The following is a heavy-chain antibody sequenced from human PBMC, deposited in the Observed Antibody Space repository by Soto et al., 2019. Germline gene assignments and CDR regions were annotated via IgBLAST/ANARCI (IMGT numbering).Heavy chain of an antibody. D-gene: IGHD2-15*01. CDR2: INPNSGGT. CDR1: GYTFTGYY. Sequence: QVQLVQSGAEVKKPGASVKVSCKASGYTFTGYYMHWVRQAPGQGIEWMGWINPNSGGTNYAQKFQGWVPMTRDTSISTAYMELSRLRSDDTAVYYCARVEYGCSGGSCYSGPFDYWGQGTLVTVSS. V-gene: IGHV1-2*04. CDR3: ARVEYGCSGGSCYSGPFDY. J-gene: IGHJ4*02.